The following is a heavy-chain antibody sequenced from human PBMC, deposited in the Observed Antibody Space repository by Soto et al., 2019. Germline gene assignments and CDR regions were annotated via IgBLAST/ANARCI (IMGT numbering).Heavy chain of an antibody. CDR2: IWYDGSNK. CDR3: ARGEGADYYYYYMDV. D-gene: IGHD1-26*01. J-gene: IGHJ6*03. V-gene: IGHV3-33*01. Sequence: QVQLVESGGGVVQPGRSLRLSCAASGVTFSSYGMHWVRQAPGKGLEWVAVIWYDGSNKYYADSVKGRFTISRDNSKNTLYLQMNSLRAEDTAVYYCARGEGADYYYYYMDVWGKGTTVTVSS. CDR1: GVTFSSYG.